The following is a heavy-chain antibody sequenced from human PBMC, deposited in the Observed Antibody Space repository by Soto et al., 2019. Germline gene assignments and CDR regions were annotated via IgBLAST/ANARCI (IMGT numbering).Heavy chain of an antibody. Sequence: QVQLEQSGAEVKKPGSSVKVSCKASGGTLSDHGVAWLRQAPGQGLEWMGGTIPVFNTAQYAQKFQGRVTVTADKFTNIAYMELRSLRSVATAFYFFARGVYGSGNDYTGPSAFPIWGQGTMVIVSS. CDR2: TIPVFNTA. J-gene: IGHJ3*02. CDR1: GGTLSDHG. D-gene: IGHD3-10*01. V-gene: IGHV1-69*06. CDR3: ARGVYGSGNDYTGPSAFPI.